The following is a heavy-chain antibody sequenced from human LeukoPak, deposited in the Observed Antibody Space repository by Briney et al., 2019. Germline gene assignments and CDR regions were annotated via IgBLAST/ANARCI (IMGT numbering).Heavy chain of an antibody. D-gene: IGHD3-3*01. CDR3: TRDHTLFDFWSDGGYFDY. CDR1: GFTFSSYA. CDR2: ISGSGGST. J-gene: IGHJ4*02. Sequence: GGSLRLSCAASGFTFSSYAMSWVRQAPGKGLEWVSAISGSGGSTYYADSVKGRFTISRDNAKNSLYLQMNSLRDEDTAVYYCTRDHTLFDFWSDGGYFDYWGQGTLVTVSS. V-gene: IGHV3-23*01.